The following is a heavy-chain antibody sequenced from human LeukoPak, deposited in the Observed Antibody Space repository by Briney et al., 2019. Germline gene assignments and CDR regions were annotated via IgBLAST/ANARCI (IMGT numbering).Heavy chain of an antibody. D-gene: IGHD2-8*01. CDR2: INPKSGGA. CDR3: AGAAVNDFDN. CDR1: GYIFGAYY. J-gene: IGHJ4*02. V-gene: IGHV1-2*02. Sequence: ASVKVSCKASGYIFGAYYVHWVRQAPGQGLEWMGCINPKSGGAIYAQNFQGRVTLTRDTSINTAYMELARLTSDDTAVYYCAGAAVNDFDNWGQGTLVTVSS.